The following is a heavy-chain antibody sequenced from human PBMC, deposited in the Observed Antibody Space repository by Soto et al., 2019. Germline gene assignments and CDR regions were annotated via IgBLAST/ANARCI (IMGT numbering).Heavy chain of an antibody. D-gene: IGHD6-19*01. CDR1: GVSLTSSSYY. CDR2: IYYSGTT. J-gene: IGHJ1*01. Sequence: QLQLQESGPGLVKPSETLSLICSVSGVSLTSSSYYWGWVRQSPGRGLEWIGSIYYSGTTYYNPSLKSRVTVSVDTSNNQFSLKLNSVTAVDTALYYCVIPRRVMAGLFEHFQHWGQGALVTVSS. CDR3: VIPRRVMAGLFEHFQH. V-gene: IGHV4-39*01.